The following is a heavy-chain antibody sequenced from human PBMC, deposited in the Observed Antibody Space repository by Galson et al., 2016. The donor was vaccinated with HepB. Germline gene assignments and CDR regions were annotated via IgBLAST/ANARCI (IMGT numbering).Heavy chain of an antibody. V-gene: IGHV3-23*01. D-gene: IGHD2-8*02. J-gene: IGHJ4*02. CDR3: AKDGSLYVPVAGNFDS. Sequence: SLRLSCAASGFTFSTNGLTWVRQAPGMGLEWVSYISGSGLSTYYADSVKGRFTISRDNSKNTLYLQMKSLRAEDTAVYYCAKDGSLYVPVAGNFDSWGQGTLVAVSS. CDR1: GFTFSTNG. CDR2: ISGSGLST.